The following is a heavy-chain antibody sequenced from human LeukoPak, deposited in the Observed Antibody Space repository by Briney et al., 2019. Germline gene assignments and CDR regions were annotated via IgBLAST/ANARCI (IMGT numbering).Heavy chain of an antibody. CDR1: GYTFTSYD. D-gene: IGHD6-13*01. CDR2: MNPNSGNT. Sequence: ASVKVSCKASGYTFTSYDINWVRQATGQGLEGMGWMNPNSGNTGYAQKFQGRVTMTRNSSISTAYMELSSLRSEDTAVYYCAREGLEYSSSWYPYMDVWGKGTTVTVSS. CDR3: AREGLEYSSSWYPYMDV. J-gene: IGHJ6*03. V-gene: IGHV1-8*01.